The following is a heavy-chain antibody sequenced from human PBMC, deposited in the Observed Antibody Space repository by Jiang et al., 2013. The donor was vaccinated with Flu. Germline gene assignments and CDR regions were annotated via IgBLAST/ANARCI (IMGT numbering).Heavy chain of an antibody. CDR1: GYTFTSYY. CDR2: INPSGGST. D-gene: IGHD3-16*01. J-gene: IGHJ4*02. Sequence: SGAEVKKPGASVKVSCKASGYTFTSYYMHWVRQAPGQGLEWMGIINPSGGSTSYAQKFQGRVTMTRDTSTSTVYMELSSLRSEDTAVYYCARGTRGELEGKRFDYWGQGTLVTVSS. V-gene: IGHV1-46*01. CDR3: ARGTRGELEGKRFDY.